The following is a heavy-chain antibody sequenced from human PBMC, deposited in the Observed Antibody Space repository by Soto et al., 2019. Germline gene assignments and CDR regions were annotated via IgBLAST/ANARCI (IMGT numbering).Heavy chain of an antibody. J-gene: IGHJ6*02. CDR2: ILYDGSKK. V-gene: IGHV3-30*18. D-gene: IGHD6-19*01. CDR3: VKDGSSGWPYFDDMDV. CDR1: GFTFSSYG. Sequence: GGSLRLSCSASGFTFSSYGMHWVRQAPGKGLEWVAVILYDGSKKYYADSVKGRFTISRDNSKNALYLQMSSLRAEDTALYYCVKDGSSGWPYFDDMDVWGRGTTVTVSS.